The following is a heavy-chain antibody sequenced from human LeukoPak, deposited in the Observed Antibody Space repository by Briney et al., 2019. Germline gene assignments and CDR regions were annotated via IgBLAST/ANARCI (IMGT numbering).Heavy chain of an antibody. V-gene: IGHV3-11*01. D-gene: IGHD2-2*02. Sequence: GGSLRLSWAASGFTFSNYWMTWVRQAPGKGLEWVSYISSSGSTIYYADSVKGRFTISRDNAKNSLSLQMNSLRAEDTAVYYCARSEINCSSTSCYTGAFDIWGQGTMVTVSS. CDR2: ISSSGSTI. J-gene: IGHJ3*02. CDR3: ARSEINCSSTSCYTGAFDI. CDR1: GFTFSNYW.